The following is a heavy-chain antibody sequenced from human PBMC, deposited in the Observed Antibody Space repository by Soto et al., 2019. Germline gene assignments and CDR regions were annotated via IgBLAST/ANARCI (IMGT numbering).Heavy chain of an antibody. Sequence: QVQLQESGPGLVKPSETLSLTCTVSGGSISDYYWSWIRQPPGKGLEWIGYMYDSGSTRYNPSLNSRVTISVDTSKNQFSLNLRSVTAADTAVYYCARNMAYWGQGTLVTVSP. J-gene: IGHJ4*02. D-gene: IGHD3-10*01. CDR1: GGSISDYY. CDR3: ARNMAY. CDR2: MYDSGST. V-gene: IGHV4-4*09.